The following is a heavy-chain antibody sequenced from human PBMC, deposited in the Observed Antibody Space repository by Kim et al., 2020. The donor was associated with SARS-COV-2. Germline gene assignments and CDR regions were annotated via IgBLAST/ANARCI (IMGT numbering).Heavy chain of an antibody. CDR3: AKKTTVVTDSPGNYFDS. Sequence: GGSLRLSCAASGFTFSTYSMTWVRQAPGKGLAWVSTITDGHTTYYADSVKGRFTISRDNSKNTLYLQMNSLRAEDTAVYYCAKKTTVVTDSPGNYFDSWGQGTLVTVSS. D-gene: IGHD2-21*02. CDR2: ITDGHTT. CDR1: GFTFSTYS. V-gene: IGHV3-23*01. J-gene: IGHJ4*02.